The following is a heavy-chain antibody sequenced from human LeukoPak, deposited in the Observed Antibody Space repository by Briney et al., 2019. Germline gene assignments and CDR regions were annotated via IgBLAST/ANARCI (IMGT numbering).Heavy chain of an antibody. J-gene: IGHJ5*02. CDR1: GFTFSSYA. CDR3: AKCYGDPGRFDP. Sequence: GGSLRLSCAASGFTFSSYAMSWVRQAPGKGLEWVSAISGSGGGTYYADSVKGRFTISRDNSKNTLYLQMNSLRAEDTAVYYCAKCYGDPGRFDPWGQGTLVTVSS. D-gene: IGHD4-17*01. V-gene: IGHV3-23*01. CDR2: ISGSGGGT.